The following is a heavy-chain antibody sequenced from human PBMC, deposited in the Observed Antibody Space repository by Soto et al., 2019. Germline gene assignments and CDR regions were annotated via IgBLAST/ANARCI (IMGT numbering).Heavy chain of an antibody. CDR1: EFTFSNYA. J-gene: IGHJ4*02. CDR2: ISGSGGST. V-gene: IGHV3-23*01. Sequence: EVRLLESGGGLVQPGGSLRLSCVASEFTFSNYAMNWVRQAPGKGLEWVSGISGSGGSTYYAESAKGRFTISRDNSKNRMYLQMNSLRAEDTAVYYCAKVGGYYYKFGFDYWGQGTVVTVSS. CDR3: AKVGGYYYKFGFDY. D-gene: IGHD6-19*01.